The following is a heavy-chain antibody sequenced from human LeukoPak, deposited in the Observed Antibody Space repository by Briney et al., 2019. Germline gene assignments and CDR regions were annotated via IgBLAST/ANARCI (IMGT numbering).Heavy chain of an antibody. Sequence: GGSLRLSCAASGFTFSSYSMNWVRQAPGKGLEWVSSISSSSSYIYYADSVKGRFTISRDNAKNSLYLQMNSLRAEDTAVYYCARSHRVRAGPYCGMDVWGQGTTVTVSS. CDR2: ISSSSSYI. CDR3: ARSHRVRAGPYCGMDV. J-gene: IGHJ6*02. V-gene: IGHV3-21*01. D-gene: IGHD3-10*01. CDR1: GFTFSSYS.